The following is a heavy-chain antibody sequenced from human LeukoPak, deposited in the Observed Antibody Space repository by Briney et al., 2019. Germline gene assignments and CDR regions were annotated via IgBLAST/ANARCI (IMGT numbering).Heavy chain of an antibody. J-gene: IGHJ6*03. V-gene: IGHV4-38-2*02. CDR2: IYYSGTT. CDR1: GYSISSGYY. Sequence: SETLSLTCTVSGYSISSGYYWGWIRPPPGKGLEWVGNIYYSGTTYYNPSLKSRLTISVDTSKNQFSLKLSSVTAADTAVYYCARDSHYSSSSLYHYYYMDAWGTGTAVTVSS. D-gene: IGHD6-6*01. CDR3: ARDSHYSSSSLYHYYYMDA.